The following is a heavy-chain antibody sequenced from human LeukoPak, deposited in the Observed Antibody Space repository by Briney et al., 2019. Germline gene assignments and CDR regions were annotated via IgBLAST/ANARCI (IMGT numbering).Heavy chain of an antibody. D-gene: IGHD6-13*01. Sequence: SETLSLTCTVSGGSISSYYWGWIRQPPGKGLEWIGSVYYSGSTYYNPSLKSRVTISVDTSKNQFSLKLSSVTAADTAVYYCARGIAAAGTWSYYMDVWGKGTTATVSS. CDR1: GGSISSYY. V-gene: IGHV4-39*01. CDR3: ARGIAAAGTWSYYMDV. J-gene: IGHJ6*03. CDR2: VYYSGST.